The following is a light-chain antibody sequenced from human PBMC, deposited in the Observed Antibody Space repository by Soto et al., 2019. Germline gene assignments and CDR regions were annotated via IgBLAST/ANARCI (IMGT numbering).Light chain of an antibody. V-gene: IGKV3-11*01. CDR2: DAS. J-gene: IGKJ1*01. CDR3: QPRSNWPWT. CDR1: QTVNSY. Sequence: EIVLTQSPATLPLSPGERATLSCRASQTVNSYLAWYQQKPGQAPRLLTYDASNRATGLPARFSGSGPGTDFTPTISSLEPEDCAVSYCQPRSNWPWTVGQGNKVEIK.